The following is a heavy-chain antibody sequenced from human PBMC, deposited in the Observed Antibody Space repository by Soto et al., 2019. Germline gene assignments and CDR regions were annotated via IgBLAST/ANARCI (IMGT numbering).Heavy chain of an antibody. CDR2: IHYSGNN. D-gene: IGHD5-18*01. Sequence: QVQLQESGPGLVKPSETLSLTCTVSGGSTSDYYWNWIRQPPGKGLEWIGYIHYSGNNNYNPSLKSRGTISVDTSRNQFSLKLSSVTAADTAVYYCAKWSSAMKAYDVWGQGTIVTVSS. V-gene: IGHV4-59*01. J-gene: IGHJ3*01. CDR3: AKWSSAMKAYDV. CDR1: GGSTSDYY.